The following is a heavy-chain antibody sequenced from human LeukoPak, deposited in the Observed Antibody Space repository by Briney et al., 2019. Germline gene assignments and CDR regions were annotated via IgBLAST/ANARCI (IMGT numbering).Heavy chain of an antibody. CDR1: GFTFGDFG. CDR3: ARARMVGTTTYYFQY. J-gene: IGHJ4*02. Sequence: GRSLRLSCAASGFTFGDFGMHWVRQAPGRGLEWVPLVLYDGSHKYYADSVKGRFTISRDNSKNTLYLQMDSLRAEDTAVYYCARARMVGTTTYYFQYWGQGTLVTVSS. D-gene: IGHD1-26*01. CDR2: VLYDGSHK. V-gene: IGHV3-33*01.